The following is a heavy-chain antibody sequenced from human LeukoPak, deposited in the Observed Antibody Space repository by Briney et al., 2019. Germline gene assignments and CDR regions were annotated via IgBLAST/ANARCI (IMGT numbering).Heavy chain of an antibody. CDR2: ISGSADST. D-gene: IGHD6-19*01. J-gene: IGHJ4*02. V-gene: IGHV3-23*01. CDR1: GFTFSNYA. Sequence: GGSLRLSCAASGFTFSNYAMNWVRQVPGKGLEWVSGISGSADSTYYADSVKGRFTISRDNSKNTMYLQMNSLRAEDTAVHYCAKDLGVEVAGVFDYWGQGTLVTVSS. CDR3: AKDLGVEVAGVFDY.